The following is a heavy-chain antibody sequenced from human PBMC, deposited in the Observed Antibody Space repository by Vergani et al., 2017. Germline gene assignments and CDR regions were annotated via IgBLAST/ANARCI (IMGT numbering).Heavy chain of an antibody. CDR2: IYYSGST. CDR1: GGSLSSYY. D-gene: IGHD5-18*01. V-gene: IGHV4-59*01. Sequence: QVQLQESGPGLVKPSETLSLTCTVSGGSLSSYYWSWIRQPPGTGLAWIGYIYYSGSTNYNPSLKSRVTISVDTSKNQFSLKLSSVTAADTAVYYCARAGIQLWSPYFDYWGQGTLVTVSS. CDR3: ARAGIQLWSPYFDY. J-gene: IGHJ4*02.